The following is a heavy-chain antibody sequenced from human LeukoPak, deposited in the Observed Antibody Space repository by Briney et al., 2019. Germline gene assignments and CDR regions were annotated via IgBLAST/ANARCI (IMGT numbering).Heavy chain of an antibody. D-gene: IGHD2-2*01. CDR1: GYSISSGYY. Sequence: SGTLSLTCAVSGYSISSGYYWGWIRQPPGKGLEWIGSIYHSGSTYYNPSLKSRVTISVDTSKNQFSLKLSSVTAADTAVYYCARHVTVVVPAARIDYWGQGTLVTVSS. J-gene: IGHJ4*02. V-gene: IGHV4-38-2*01. CDR3: ARHVTVVVPAARIDY. CDR2: IYHSGST.